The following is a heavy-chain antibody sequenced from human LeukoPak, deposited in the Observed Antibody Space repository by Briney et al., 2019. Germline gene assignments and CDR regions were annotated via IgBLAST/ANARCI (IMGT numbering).Heavy chain of an antibody. CDR3: ARLPIYYYYYMDV. J-gene: IGHJ6*03. Sequence: ASVKVSCKASGYTFTSYGISWVRQATGQGLEWMGWINPNSGGTNYAQKFQGRVTMTRDTSISTAYMELSRPRSDDTAVYYCARLPIYYYYYMDVWGKGTTVTVSS. CDR2: INPNSGGT. CDR1: GYTFTSYG. V-gene: IGHV1-2*02.